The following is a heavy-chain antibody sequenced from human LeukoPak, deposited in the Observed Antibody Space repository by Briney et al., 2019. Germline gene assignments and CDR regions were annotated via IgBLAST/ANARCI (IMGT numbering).Heavy chain of an antibody. Sequence: SENLSLTCAVSGVSFNDYYWSWVRQTPGKGLEWIGEINHSGYTNDSPSLKSRVTLSIDTSRKQFSLNLRSVTVADTGIYYCTRMTAGHDYWGQGTLVTVSS. V-gene: IGHV4-34*01. CDR1: GVSFNDYY. CDR3: TRMTAGHDY. D-gene: IGHD2-21*02. CDR2: INHSGYT. J-gene: IGHJ4*02.